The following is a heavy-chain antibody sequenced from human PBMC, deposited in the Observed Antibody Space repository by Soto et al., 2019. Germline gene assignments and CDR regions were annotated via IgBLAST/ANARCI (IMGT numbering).Heavy chain of an antibody. D-gene: IGHD5-12*01. CDR3: VREGRGSFDF. CDR1: GFTFSSYS. CDR2: IGGRGNSA. Sequence: GGSLRLSCAASGFTFSSYSMNWVRQAPGKGLEWVSVIGGRGNSAYYADSVQGRFTISRDNSKNTLSLQMSSLTADDTAIYYCVREGRGSFDFWGRGTMVTVSS. J-gene: IGHJ3*01. V-gene: IGHV3-23*01.